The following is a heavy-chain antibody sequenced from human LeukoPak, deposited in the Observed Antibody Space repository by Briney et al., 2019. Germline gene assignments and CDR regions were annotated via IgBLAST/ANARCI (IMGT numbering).Heavy chain of an antibody. CDR1: GGSISNYY. V-gene: IGHV4-59*01. CDR2: IYYSGST. J-gene: IGHJ5*02. Sequence: PSETLSLTCTVSGGSISNYYWTWIRQPPGQGLEWIGYIYYSGSTNYNPSLKSRVTMSVDTSNNQFSLKLSSVTAADTAVYYCARESGGWFDPWGQGTLVTVSS. D-gene: IGHD1-26*01. CDR3: ARESGGWFDP.